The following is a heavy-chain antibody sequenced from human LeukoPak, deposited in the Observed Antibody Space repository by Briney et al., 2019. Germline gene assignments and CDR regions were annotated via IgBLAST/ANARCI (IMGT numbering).Heavy chain of an antibody. Sequence: GGSLRLSCAASGFTFSSYGMHWVRQAPGKGLEWVAFIRYDGSNKYYADSVKGRFTISRDNSKNTLYLQMNSLRAEDTAVYYCAKIAVPKSDEPFDYWGQGTLVTVSS. J-gene: IGHJ4*02. CDR1: GFTFSSYG. CDR3: AKIAVPKSDEPFDY. CDR2: IRYDGSNK. V-gene: IGHV3-30*02. D-gene: IGHD6-19*01.